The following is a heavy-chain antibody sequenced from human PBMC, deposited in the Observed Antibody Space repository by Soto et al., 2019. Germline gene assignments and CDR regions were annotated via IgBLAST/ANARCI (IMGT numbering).Heavy chain of an antibody. CDR1: GYIFSSYW. CDR2: IYPDDSDT. Sequence: GESLKISCKGSGYIFSSYWIAWVRQMPGRGPEWMGIIYPDDSDTRYTPSFQGQVTISADKSISTAYLQWNSLKASDTATYYCARKGGTWSPVVYGMDVWGQGTTVTVSS. D-gene: IGHD6-13*01. J-gene: IGHJ6*01. V-gene: IGHV5-51*01. CDR3: ARKGGTWSPVVYGMDV.